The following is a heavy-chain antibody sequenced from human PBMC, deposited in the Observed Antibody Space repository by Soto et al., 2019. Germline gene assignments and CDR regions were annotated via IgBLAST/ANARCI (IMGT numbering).Heavy chain of an antibody. J-gene: IGHJ4*02. Sequence: GGSLRLSCAASGFTFSTYWMSWVRQAPGKGLEWVANINEDGSGKYYVDSVKGRFTISRDNAKNSLSLHMNSLRAEDSAVYYCARVNCCSTSNYFDYWGQGTLDTVSS. CDR2: INEDGSGK. CDR1: GFTFSTYW. V-gene: IGHV3-7*01. CDR3: ARVNCCSTSNYFDY. D-gene: IGHD2-2*01.